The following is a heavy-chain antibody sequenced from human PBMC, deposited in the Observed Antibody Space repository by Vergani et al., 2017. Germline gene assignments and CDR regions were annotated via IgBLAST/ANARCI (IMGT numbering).Heavy chain of an antibody. D-gene: IGHD3-9*01. J-gene: IGHJ5*02. V-gene: IGHV1-69*01. Sequence: QVQLVQSGAEVKKPGSSVKVSCKASGGTFSSYAISWVRQAPGQGLEWMGGIIPIFGTANYAQKFQGRVTITADESTSTAYMELSSLRSEDTAVYYCAYCPQDYDILTGYRPSNWFDPWGQGTLVTVSS. CDR3: AYCPQDYDILTGYRPSNWFDP. CDR2: IIPIFGTA. CDR1: GGTFSSYA.